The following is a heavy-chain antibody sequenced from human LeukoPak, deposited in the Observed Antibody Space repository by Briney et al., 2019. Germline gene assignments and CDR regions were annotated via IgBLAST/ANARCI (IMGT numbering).Heavy chain of an antibody. J-gene: IGHJ4*02. D-gene: IGHD6-19*01. CDR3: ATESSGWPY. Sequence: TGGSLRLSCAASGFIFSSYGMHWVRQAPGKGLEWVAVISYDGSNKYYADSVKGRFTISRDNSKNTLYLQMNSLRAEDTAVYYCATESSGWPYWGQGTLVTVSS. V-gene: IGHV3-30*03. CDR2: ISYDGSNK. CDR1: GFIFSSYG.